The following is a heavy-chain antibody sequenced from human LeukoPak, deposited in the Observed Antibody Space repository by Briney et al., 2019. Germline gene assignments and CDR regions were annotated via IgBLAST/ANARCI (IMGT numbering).Heavy chain of an antibody. CDR1: GFTFDDYA. J-gene: IGHJ4*02. V-gene: IGHV3-9*01. CDR3: TRDLNDDDSGITRGAY. D-gene: IGHD3-10*01. CDR2: ISWNSGSI. Sequence: SLRLSCAASGFTFDDYAMHWVRQAPGKGLEWVSGISWNSGSIGYADSVKGRFTISRDNAKNSLYLQMNSLRAEDTAVYYCTRDLNDDDSGITRGAYWGQGTLVTVSS.